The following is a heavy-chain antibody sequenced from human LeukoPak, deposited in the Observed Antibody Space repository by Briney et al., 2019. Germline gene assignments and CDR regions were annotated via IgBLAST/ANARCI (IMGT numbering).Heavy chain of an antibody. CDR2: ISSSGSTI. V-gene: IGHV3-48*03. Sequence: PGGSLRLSCAASGYTFSSYEMNWVRQAPGKGLQWVSYISSSGSTIYYTDSVKGRFTISRDNAKNSLFLQMNSLRAEDTAVYYCARGLSEHYDSRGLNWFYPWGQGTLVTVSS. J-gene: IGHJ5*02. D-gene: IGHD3-22*01. CDR3: ARGLSEHYDSRGLNWFYP. CDR1: GYTFSSYE.